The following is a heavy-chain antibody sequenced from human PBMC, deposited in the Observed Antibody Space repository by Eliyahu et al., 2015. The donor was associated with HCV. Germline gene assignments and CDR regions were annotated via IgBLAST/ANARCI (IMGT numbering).Heavy chain of an antibody. D-gene: IGHD6-19*01. Sequence: QVQLQESGPGLVKPSETXSLTCTVSGGSITTYYWSWIRQPPGKGLEWXGYIHXXGGTNYNPSLKSRVTISIDTSKNQFSLNLTSVTAADTAMYYCASGGGGIAVTGTGGWFDPWGQGTLVTVSS. J-gene: IGHJ5*02. CDR1: GGSITTYY. CDR3: ASGGGGIAVTGTGGWFDP. V-gene: IGHV4-59*01. CDR2: IHXXGGT.